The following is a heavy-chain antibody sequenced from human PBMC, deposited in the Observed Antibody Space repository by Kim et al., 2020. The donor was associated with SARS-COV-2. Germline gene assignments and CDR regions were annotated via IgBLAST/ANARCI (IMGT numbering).Heavy chain of an antibody. Sequence: SETLSLTCTVSGGSISSSSYYWGWIRQPPGKGLEWIGSIYYSGSTYYNPSLKSRVTISVDTSKNQFSLKLSSVTAADTAVYYCARRRPYNWFDPWGQGTL. CDR2: IYYSGST. J-gene: IGHJ5*02. V-gene: IGHV4-39*01. CDR1: GGSISSSSYY. CDR3: ARRRPYNWFDP.